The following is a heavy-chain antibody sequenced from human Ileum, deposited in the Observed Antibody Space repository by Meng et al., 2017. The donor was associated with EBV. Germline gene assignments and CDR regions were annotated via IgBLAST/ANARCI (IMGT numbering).Heavy chain of an antibody. Sequence: NPSETLSLPHSVFAAAITISSYSWCCIRQPQGKGLEWIANIYHTGSTYYNPSLKSRVTISVDTSKNEFSLKVTSVTAADTALYSCARRDTAWFDPWGRGTLVTVSS. CDR2: IYHTGST. D-gene: IGHD2-21*02. V-gene: IGHV4-39*01. CDR3: ARRDTAWFDP. J-gene: IGHJ5*02. CDR1: AAAITISSYS.